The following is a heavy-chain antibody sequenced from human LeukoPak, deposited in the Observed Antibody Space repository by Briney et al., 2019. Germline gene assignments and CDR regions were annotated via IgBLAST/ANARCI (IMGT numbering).Heavy chain of an antibody. CDR1: GFTVSSNY. Sequence: GGSLRLSCAASGFTVSSNYMSWVRQAPGKGLEWVSVIYSGGSTYYAGSVKGRFTISRDNSKNTLYLQMNSLRAEDTAVYYCARESPGNWFDPWGQGTLVTVSS. CDR2: IYSGGST. CDR3: ARESPGNWFDP. J-gene: IGHJ5*02. V-gene: IGHV3-66*01.